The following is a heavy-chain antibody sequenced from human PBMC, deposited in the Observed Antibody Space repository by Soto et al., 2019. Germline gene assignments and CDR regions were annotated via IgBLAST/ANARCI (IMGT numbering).Heavy chain of an antibody. CDR2: IYWDGDK. D-gene: IGHD3-3*01. J-gene: IGHJ5*02. CDR3: AHRATMTIFGLIIDNGIWFAP. V-gene: IGHV2-5*02. CDR1: GFSLSTSGAA. Sequence: QINLIESGPTLVKPTQTLTLTCTFSGFSLSTSGAAVGWVRQPPGRALEWLALIYWDGDKRYNASLGNRLTNTKDTSINQLVLTLTNVDPADTATYYCAHRATMTIFGLIIDNGIWFAPCGQGRRVIVSS.